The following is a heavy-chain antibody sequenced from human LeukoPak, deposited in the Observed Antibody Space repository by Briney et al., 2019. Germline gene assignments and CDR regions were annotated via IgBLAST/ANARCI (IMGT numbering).Heavy chain of an antibody. V-gene: IGHV1-2*04. CDR2: INPNSGGT. Sequence: GASVKVSCKASGYTFTGYYMHWVRQAPGQGLEWMGWINPNSGGTNYAQKFQGWVTMTRDTSISTAYTELSRLRSDDTAVYYCARESGYYYGSGSCFDYWGQGTLVTVSS. D-gene: IGHD3-10*01. CDR3: ARESGYYYGSGSCFDY. CDR1: GYTFTGYY. J-gene: IGHJ4*02.